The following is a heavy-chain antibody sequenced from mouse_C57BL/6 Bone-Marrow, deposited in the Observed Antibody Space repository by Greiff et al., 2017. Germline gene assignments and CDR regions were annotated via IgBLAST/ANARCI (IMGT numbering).Heavy chain of an antibody. J-gene: IGHJ4*01. CDR3: TRDYGSPYYYAMDY. D-gene: IGHD1-1*01. CDR2: IDPETGGT. Sequence: QVHVKQSGAELVRPGASVTLSCKASGYTFTDYEMHWVKQTPVHGLEWIGAIDPETGGTAYNQTFKGKAILTADKSSSTAYMELRSLTSEDSAVYDCTRDYGSPYYYAMDYWGQGTSVTVSS. CDR1: GYTFTDYE. V-gene: IGHV1-15*01.